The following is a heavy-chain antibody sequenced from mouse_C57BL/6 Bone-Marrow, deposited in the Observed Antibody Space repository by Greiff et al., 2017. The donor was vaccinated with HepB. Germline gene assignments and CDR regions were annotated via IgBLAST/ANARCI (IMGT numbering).Heavy chain of an antibody. V-gene: IGHV5-4*01. CDR1: GFTFSSYA. J-gene: IGHJ3*01. CDR3: ARDRGRGFAY. D-gene: IGHD3-3*01. CDR2: ISDGGSYT. Sequence: DVQLVESGGGLVKPGGSLKLSCAASGFTFSSYAMSWVRQTPEKRLEWVATISDGGSYTYYPDNVKGRFTISRDNAKNNLYLQMSHLKSEDTAMYYGARDRGRGFAYWGQGTLVTVSA.